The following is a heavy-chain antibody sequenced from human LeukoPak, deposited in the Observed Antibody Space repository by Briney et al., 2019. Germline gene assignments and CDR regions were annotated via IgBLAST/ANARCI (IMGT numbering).Heavy chain of an antibody. J-gene: IGHJ4*02. Sequence: ASVKVSCKASGGTFSSYAISWVRQAPGQGLEWMGRIIPILGIANYAQKFQGRVTITADKSTSTAYMELSSLRSEDTAVYYCASGPPEKFPYYDSSGSYYFDYWGQGTLVTVSS. CDR3: ASGPPEKFPYYDSSGSYYFDY. V-gene: IGHV1-69*04. CDR1: GGTFSSYA. D-gene: IGHD3-22*01. CDR2: IIPILGIA.